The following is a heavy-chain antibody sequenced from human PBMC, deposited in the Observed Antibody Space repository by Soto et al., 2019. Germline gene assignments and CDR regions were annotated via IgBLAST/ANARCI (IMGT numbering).Heavy chain of an antibody. J-gene: IGHJ4*02. Sequence: QVQLQEAGPGLVKPSQTLSLTCTVSGCSISSGGYYWSWIRQHPGKGLEWIGYIYYSGSTYYNPSLKSRVTISVDPSKNLSSLKLSSVTAADTAVYYCALGKCIAAAGYYFEYWGQGTLVTVSS. CDR1: GCSISSGGYY. D-gene: IGHD6-13*01. CDR3: ALGKCIAAAGYYFEY. CDR2: IYYSGST. V-gene: IGHV4-31*03.